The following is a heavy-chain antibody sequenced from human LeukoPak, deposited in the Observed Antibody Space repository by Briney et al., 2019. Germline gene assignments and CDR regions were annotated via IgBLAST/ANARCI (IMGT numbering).Heavy chain of an antibody. V-gene: IGHV3-48*03. Sequence: PGGSLRLSCAASGFTFSSYEMNWVRQAPGKGREWVSYICSSGSTIYYADSVKGRFTISRDNAKNSLYLQMNSLRAEDTAVYYCARAQPLTYGSGSYYNRYYYGMDVWGQGTTVTVSS. J-gene: IGHJ6*02. CDR1: GFTFSSYE. D-gene: IGHD3-10*01. CDR3: ARAQPLTYGSGSYYNRYYYGMDV. CDR2: ICSSGSTI.